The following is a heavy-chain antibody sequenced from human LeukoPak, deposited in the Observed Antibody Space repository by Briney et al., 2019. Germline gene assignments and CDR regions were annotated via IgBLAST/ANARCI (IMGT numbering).Heavy chain of an antibody. Sequence: SETLSLTCTVSGGSISSRSYYWGWIRQPPGKGLEWIGTIYYSGSTYYNPSLKSRVTISVDTSKNQFSLKLSSVTAADTAVYYCARARRPLDYGDYVGYFDYWGQGTLVTVSS. J-gene: IGHJ4*02. CDR3: ARARRPLDYGDYVGYFDY. CDR1: GGSISSRSYY. D-gene: IGHD4-17*01. CDR2: IYYSGST. V-gene: IGHV4-39*07.